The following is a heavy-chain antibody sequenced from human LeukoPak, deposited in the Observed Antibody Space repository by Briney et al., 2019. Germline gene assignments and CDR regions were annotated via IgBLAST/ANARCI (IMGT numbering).Heavy chain of an antibody. J-gene: IGHJ4*02. V-gene: IGHV3-64*01. CDR3: AKDPTYCSGGSCFRGPHYFDY. CDR1: RFTFSKSP. D-gene: IGHD2-15*01. Sequence: GGSLRLSCAASRFTFSKSPYNCIRKAPGKGLEYISALTNIGGNTYCAQSVKGRFTISRDNSKNTLYLQMNSLRAEDTAVYYCAKDPTYCSGGSCFRGPHYFDYWGQGTLVTVSS. CDR2: LTNIGGNT.